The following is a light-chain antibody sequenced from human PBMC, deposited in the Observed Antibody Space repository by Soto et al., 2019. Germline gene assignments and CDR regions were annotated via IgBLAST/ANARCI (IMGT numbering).Light chain of an antibody. CDR2: DAS. Sequence: EIVMTQSPATLSVSTGEIATLSGRASQSVSSNLAWYQQKPGQAHRLLIYDASNRATGIQARFSGSGSGTDFTLTIRSLEPDDFAVYYCQQRADWPITCGHGQRLELK. J-gene: IGKJ5*01. CDR1: QSVSSN. V-gene: IGKV3-11*01. CDR3: QQRADWPIT.